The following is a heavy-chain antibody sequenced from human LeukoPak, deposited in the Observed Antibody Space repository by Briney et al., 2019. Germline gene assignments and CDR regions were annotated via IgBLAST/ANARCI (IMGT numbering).Heavy chain of an antibody. J-gene: IGHJ4*02. Sequence: ASVKVSFKASGYTFTGYYMYWVRQAPGQGLEWMGWINPNSGGTNYAQKFQGRVTMTRDTSISTAYMELSRLRSDDTAVYYCARDGHLSYQSIWMFPDYWGQGTRVTVSS. D-gene: IGHD1-1*01. CDR3: ARDGHLSYQSIWMFPDY. V-gene: IGHV1-2*02. CDR1: GYTFTGYY. CDR2: INPNSGGT.